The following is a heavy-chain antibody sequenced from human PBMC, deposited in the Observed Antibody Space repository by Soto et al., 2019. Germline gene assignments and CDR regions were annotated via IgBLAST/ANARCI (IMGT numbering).Heavy chain of an antibody. D-gene: IGHD6-19*01. CDR1: GDSISSYY. J-gene: IGHJ5*02. CDR3: ARDYISGWTRWFDP. Sequence: SETLSLTCTVSGDSISSYYWSWIRQPPGKGLEWIGYIYYSGSTNYNPSLKSRVTISVDTSKNQFSLKVSSVTAADTAVYYCARDYISGWTRWFDPWGQGTLVTVSS. CDR2: IYYSGST. V-gene: IGHV4-59*01.